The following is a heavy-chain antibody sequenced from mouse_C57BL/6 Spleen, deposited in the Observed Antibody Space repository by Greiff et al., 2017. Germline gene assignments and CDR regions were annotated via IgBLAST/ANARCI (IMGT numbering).Heavy chain of an antibody. CDR1: GYTFTSYW. V-gene: IGHV1-52*01. Sequence: QVQLKQPGAELVRPGSSVKLSCKASGYTFTSYWMHWVKQRPIQGLEWIGNIDPSDSETHYNQKSKDKATLTVDKSSSTAYMQLSSLTSEDSAVYYCARDYSNYWYFDVWGTGTTVTVSS. CDR3: ARDYSNYWYFDV. J-gene: IGHJ1*03. D-gene: IGHD2-5*01. CDR2: IDPSDSET.